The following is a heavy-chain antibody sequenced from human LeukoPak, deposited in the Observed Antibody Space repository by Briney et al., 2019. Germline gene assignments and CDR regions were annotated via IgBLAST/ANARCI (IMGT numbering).Heavy chain of an antibody. Sequence: GGSLRLSCAASGFTFSRYSMNWVRQAPGKGLEWVSSISISSNYIYYPDSLKGRFTIARDNAKNSMYLQMNSLRVEDTAFYYCARNFLRWGGGVGYWGQGTLVTVSS. CDR3: ARNFLRWGGGVGY. CDR2: ISISSNYI. D-gene: IGHD4-23*01. V-gene: IGHV3-21*01. J-gene: IGHJ4*02. CDR1: GFTFSRYS.